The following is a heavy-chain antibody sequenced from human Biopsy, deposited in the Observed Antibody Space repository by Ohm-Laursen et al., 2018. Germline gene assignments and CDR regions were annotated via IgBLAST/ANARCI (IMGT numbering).Heavy chain of an antibody. Sequence: TQTLPLTRSFSGFSLTNGGLRVGWIRQSPGRALEWLGLIYGDDNKRYSPSLKSRLLITKDTSKNQVVLTLTNVDPVDTGTYYCAHRQKWTFDFWGQGTLVTVSS. V-gene: IGHV2-5*02. D-gene: IGHD1-26*01. CDR3: AHRQKWTFDF. CDR1: GFSLTNGGLR. J-gene: IGHJ4*02. CDR2: IYGDDNK.